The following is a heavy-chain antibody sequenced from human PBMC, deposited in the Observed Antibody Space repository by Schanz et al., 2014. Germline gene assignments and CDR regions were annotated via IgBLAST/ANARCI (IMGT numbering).Heavy chain of an antibody. CDR3: ATEASRTWFYNGVDV. V-gene: IGHV1-24*01. J-gene: IGHJ6*02. CDR1: GYTFTSYY. D-gene: IGHD2-2*01. CDR2: FHHEDGDT. Sequence: QVQLVQSGAEVKKPGASVKVSCKASGYTFTSYYMHWVRQAPGRGLEWMGGFHHEDGDTVYAQKFQGRVSMTEDTSTDTAYVELSRLTSEDTGVYYCATEASRTWFYNGVDVWGQGTTVTVSS.